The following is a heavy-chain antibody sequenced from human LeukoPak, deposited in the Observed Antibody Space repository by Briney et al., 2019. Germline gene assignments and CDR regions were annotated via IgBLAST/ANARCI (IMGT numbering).Heavy chain of an antibody. Sequence: GGSLRLSCAASGFTFSSYWMHWVRQAPGKGLQWVSFISGSGGSTYYADSVKGRFTISRDNSKNTLYLQMNSLGAEDTAVYYCAKVAGSTSSSGGCFDYWGQGTLVTVSS. CDR1: GFTFSSYW. CDR3: AKVAGSTSSSGGCFDY. D-gene: IGHD2-2*01. J-gene: IGHJ4*02. CDR2: ISGSGGST. V-gene: IGHV3-23*01.